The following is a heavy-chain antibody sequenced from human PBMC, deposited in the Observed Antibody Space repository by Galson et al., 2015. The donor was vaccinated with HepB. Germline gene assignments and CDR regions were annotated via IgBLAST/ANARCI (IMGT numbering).Heavy chain of an antibody. Sequence: SLRLSCAASGFTFSDYYMSWIRQAPGKGLEWVSYISSSGSTIYYADSVKGRFTISRDNAKNSLYLQMNSLRAEDTAVYYCTRAGYSGYDNPFDYWGQGTLVTVSS. J-gene: IGHJ4*02. CDR1: GFTFSDYY. V-gene: IGHV3-11*01. CDR2: ISSSGSTI. CDR3: TRAGYSGYDNPFDY. D-gene: IGHD5-12*01.